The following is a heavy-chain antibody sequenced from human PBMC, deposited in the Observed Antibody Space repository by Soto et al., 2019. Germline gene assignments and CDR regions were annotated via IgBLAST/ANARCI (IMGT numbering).Heavy chain of an antibody. J-gene: IGHJ6*02. Sequence: QVQLVQSGAEVRKPGASVKVSCKASGYPYTNSYMHWVRQAPGQGLEWMGWIHPNTGGTNYAQKFQGRVTMTRDTSVRPVYMELNRLTSDDTAIYFCASDFRTRGWFRQAGNFAMDVWGQGTTVTVS. CDR3: ASDFRTRGWFRQAGNFAMDV. V-gene: IGHV1-2*02. CDR1: GYPYTNSY. CDR2: IHPNTGGT. D-gene: IGHD6-19*01.